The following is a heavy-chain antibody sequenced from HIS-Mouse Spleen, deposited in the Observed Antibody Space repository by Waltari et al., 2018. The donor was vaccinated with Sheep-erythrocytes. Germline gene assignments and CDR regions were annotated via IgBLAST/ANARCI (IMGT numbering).Heavy chain of an antibody. J-gene: IGHJ3*02. CDR3: AKDPANWDAFDI. Sequence: QVQLVESGGGVVQPGRSLRLSCAASGFTFSSYGMHWVRQAPGKGLEWVAVISYDGSNKYSADSVKGRFTISRDNSKNTLYLQMNSLRAEDTAVYYCAKDPANWDAFDIWGQGTMVTVSS. V-gene: IGHV3-30*18. CDR2: ISYDGSNK. D-gene: IGHD7-27*01. CDR1: GFTFSSYG.